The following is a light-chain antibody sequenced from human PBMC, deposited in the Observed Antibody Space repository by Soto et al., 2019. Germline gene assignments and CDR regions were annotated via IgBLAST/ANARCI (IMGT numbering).Light chain of an antibody. CDR2: GAS. Sequence: EIVLTQSPGALSLSPGERATLSCRASQTVSDNYLAWYQQKPGQAPRLLLYGASTRATGIPDSFSGSGSGKDFTLTISRLEPEDFAVYYCQQYGGSPRVSFGGGTKVEIK. CDR3: QQYGGSPRVS. J-gene: IGKJ4*01. V-gene: IGKV3-20*01. CDR1: QTVSDNY.